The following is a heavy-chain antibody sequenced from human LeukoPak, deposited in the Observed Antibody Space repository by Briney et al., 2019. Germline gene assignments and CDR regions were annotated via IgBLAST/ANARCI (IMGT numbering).Heavy chain of an antibody. CDR3: ARDGAQVAVAGLVDY. J-gene: IGHJ4*02. Sequence: ASVKVSCKASGYTFTGYYMHWVRQAPGQGLEWMGWINPNSGGTNYAQKPQGRVTMTTDTSTSTAYMELRSLRSDDTAVYYCARDGAQVAVAGLVDYWGQGTLVTVSS. CDR2: INPNSGGT. D-gene: IGHD6-19*01. CDR1: GYTFTGYY. V-gene: IGHV1-2*02.